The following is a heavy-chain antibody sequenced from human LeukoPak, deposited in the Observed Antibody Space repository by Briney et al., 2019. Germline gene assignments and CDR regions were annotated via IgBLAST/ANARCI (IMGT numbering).Heavy chain of an antibody. D-gene: IGHD2-2*01. Sequence: ASVKVSCKASGYTFTSYDINWVRQATGQGLEWMGWMNPNSGNTGYAQKFQGRVTITRNTSISTAYMELSSLRSEDTAVYYCAREGCGSSTSCYYYYYMDVWGKGTTVTVSS. CDR1: GYTFTSYD. J-gene: IGHJ6*03. CDR3: AREGCGSSTSCYYYYYMDV. V-gene: IGHV1-8*03. CDR2: MNPNSGNT.